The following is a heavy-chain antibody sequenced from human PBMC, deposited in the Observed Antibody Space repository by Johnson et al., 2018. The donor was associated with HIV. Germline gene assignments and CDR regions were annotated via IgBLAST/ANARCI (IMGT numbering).Heavy chain of an antibody. D-gene: IGHD6-19*01. CDR2: MNGDGKST. J-gene: IGHJ3*02. Sequence: QVQLVESGGGVVRPGGSLRLSCAASGFTFSSYGMHWVRQAPGKGLVWVSRMNGDGKSTTYADSVKGRFTISRDNSKNTLYLQMNSLRAEDTAVYYCARSPRQWLDHDAFDIWGQGTMVTVSS. CDR1: GFTFSSYG. CDR3: ARSPRQWLDHDAFDI. V-gene: IGHV3-NL1*01.